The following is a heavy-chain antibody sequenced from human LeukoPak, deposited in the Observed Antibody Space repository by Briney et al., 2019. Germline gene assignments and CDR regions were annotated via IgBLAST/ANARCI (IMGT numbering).Heavy chain of an antibody. D-gene: IGHD3-22*01. CDR1: RSSFTSYW. J-gene: IGHJ5*02. V-gene: IGHV5-51*01. Sequence: GESLKISCKGSRSSFTSYWISWVRQMPGKGLEWMGIIYPGDSDTRYSPSFQGQVTISADKSISTAYLQWSSLKASDTAMYYCAGMYYYDSSGYPRGYNWFDPWGQGTLVTVSS. CDR3: AGMYYYDSSGYPRGYNWFDP. CDR2: IYPGDSDT.